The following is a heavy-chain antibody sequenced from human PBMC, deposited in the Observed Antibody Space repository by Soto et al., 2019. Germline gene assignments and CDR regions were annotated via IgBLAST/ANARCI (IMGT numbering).Heavy chain of an antibody. J-gene: IGHJ4*02. CDR1: GFTFSSYA. CDR2: ISGSGGST. V-gene: IGHV3-23*01. Sequence: EVQLLESGGGLVQPGGSLRLSCAASGFTFSSYAMSWVRQAPGKGLEWVSAISGSGGSTYYADSVKGRFTISRDKSKNTLYLQMNSLRTEDTAVYYCAKDELYYPIPNVVRYWGQGTLVTVSS. D-gene: IGHD2-21*01. CDR3: AKDELYYPIPNVVRY.